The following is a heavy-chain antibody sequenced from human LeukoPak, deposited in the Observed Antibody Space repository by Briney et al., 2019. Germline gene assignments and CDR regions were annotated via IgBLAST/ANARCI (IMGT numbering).Heavy chain of an antibody. CDR2: INPNSGGT. V-gene: IGHV1-2*02. CDR1: GYTVTDYY. CDR3: ARDHCTSNSCYEDFYYGMDV. J-gene: IGHJ6*02. Sequence: ASVKVSCKASGYTVTDYYVHWVRQAPGQGLEWMGWINPNSGGTENAQKFQGRVTMTRDTSISTAYMDLSRLGSDDTATYYCARDHCTSNSCYEDFYYGMDVWGQGTTVTVSS. D-gene: IGHD2-2*01.